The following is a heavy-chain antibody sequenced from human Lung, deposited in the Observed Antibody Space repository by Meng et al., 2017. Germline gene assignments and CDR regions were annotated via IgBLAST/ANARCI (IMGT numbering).Heavy chain of an antibody. CDR2: IYNSGST. Sequence: VQEPGPGLVKPSQTLSLPCTVSGGSIRSTNSYLSWIRQPPGKGREWSGHIYNSGSTYYNPSLKRRITISVDPSKNQFSLKLSSVTAAYTAVYYCARGQKGYFDLWGRGTLVTVSS. CDR3: ARGQKGYFDL. CDR1: GGSIRSTNSY. V-gene: IGHV4-30-4*01. J-gene: IGHJ2*01.